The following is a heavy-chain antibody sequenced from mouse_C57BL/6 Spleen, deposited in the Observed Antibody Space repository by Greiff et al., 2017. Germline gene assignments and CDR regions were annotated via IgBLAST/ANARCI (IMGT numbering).Heavy chain of an antibody. Sequence: QVQLQQPGTELVKPGASVKLSCKASGYTFTSYWMHWVKQRPGQGLEWIGNINPSNGGTNYNEKFKSKATLTVDKSSSTAYMPLSSLTSEAAAVYYCARIVGVYAMDYWGQGTSVTVSS. CDR2: INPSNGGT. V-gene: IGHV1-53*01. CDR3: ARIVGVYAMDY. D-gene: IGHD1-3*01. J-gene: IGHJ4*01. CDR1: GYTFTSYW.